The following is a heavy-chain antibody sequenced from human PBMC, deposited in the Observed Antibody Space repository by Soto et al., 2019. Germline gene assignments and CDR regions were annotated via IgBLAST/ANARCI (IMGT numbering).Heavy chain of an antibody. CDR1: GYTFTSYD. CDR3: ARGVIAAAGGYWFDP. V-gene: IGHV1-8*01. Sequence: ASVKVSCKASGYTFTSYDINWVRQATRQGLEWMGWMNPNSGNTGYAQKFQGRVTMTRNTSISTAYMELSSLRSEDTAVYYCARGVIAAAGGYWFDPWGQGTLVTVSS. CDR2: MNPNSGNT. J-gene: IGHJ5*02. D-gene: IGHD6-13*01.